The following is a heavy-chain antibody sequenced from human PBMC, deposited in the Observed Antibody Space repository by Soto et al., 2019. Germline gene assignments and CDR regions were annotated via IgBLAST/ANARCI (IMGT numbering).Heavy chain of an antibody. CDR2: IIPIFGTA. CDR3: ARENSGSYSLS. J-gene: IGHJ5*02. V-gene: IGHV1-69*06. CDR1: GGTFSSYS. D-gene: IGHD1-26*01. Sequence: SVNVSCKASGGTFSSYSISWGRQAPGQGLEWMGGIIPIFGTANYAQKFQGRVTITADKSTSTAYMELSSLRSEDTAVYYCARENSGSYSLSWGQGTLVTVSS.